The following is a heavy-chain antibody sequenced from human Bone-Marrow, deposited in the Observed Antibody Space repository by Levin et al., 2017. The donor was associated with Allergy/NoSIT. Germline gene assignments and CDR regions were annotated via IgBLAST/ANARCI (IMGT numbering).Heavy chain of an antibody. CDR3: ARARRHDYGDYAGSFDC. D-gene: IGHD4-17*01. J-gene: IGHJ4*02. Sequence: GESLKISCAASGFIVGSNYMGWVRQAPGKGLEYVSVVYSGGNTYYADSVKGRFTISRDNSENTLYLQMNSLRAEDTAVYYCARARRHDYGDYAGSFDCWGQGTLVTVPS. CDR2: VYSGGNT. CDR1: GFIVGSNY. V-gene: IGHV3-66*02.